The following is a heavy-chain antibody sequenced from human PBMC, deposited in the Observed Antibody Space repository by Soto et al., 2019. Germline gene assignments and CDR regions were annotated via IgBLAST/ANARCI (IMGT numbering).Heavy chain of an antibody. D-gene: IGHD3-22*01. CDR3: AKVRTMIVVVIQPAVFDY. CDR2: ISGSGGST. CDR1: GFTFSSYA. Sequence: GGSLRLSCAASGFTFSSYAMSWVRQAPGKGLEWVSAISGSGGSTYYADSVKGRFTISRDNSKNTLYLQMNSLRAEDTAVYYCAKVRTMIVVVIQPAVFDYWGQGTLVTVSS. V-gene: IGHV3-23*01. J-gene: IGHJ4*02.